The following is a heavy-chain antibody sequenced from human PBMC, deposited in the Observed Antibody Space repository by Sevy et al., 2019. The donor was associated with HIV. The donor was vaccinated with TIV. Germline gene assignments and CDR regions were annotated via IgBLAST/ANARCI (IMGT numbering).Heavy chain of an antibody. CDR3: AREPYFFDKSGYYWDY. J-gene: IGHJ4*02. V-gene: IGHV4-61*01. D-gene: IGHD3-22*01. CDR2: VYHTAST. CDR1: GVSVSSDTYY. Sequence: SETLSLTCAVSGVSVSSDTYYWSWIRQPPGKGLEWIGYVYHTASTNYSPSFKSRVTISVDTSKNQFSLRLFSVAASDTAVDYCAREPYFFDKSGYYWDYWGQGALVTVSS.